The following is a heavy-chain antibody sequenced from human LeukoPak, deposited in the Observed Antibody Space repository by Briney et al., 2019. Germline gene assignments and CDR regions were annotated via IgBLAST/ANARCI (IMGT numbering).Heavy chain of an antibody. V-gene: IGHV1-46*01. J-gene: IGHJ6*03. D-gene: IGHD2-15*01. CDR1: GYTFTSYY. Sequence: ASVKVSCKASGYTFTSYYMHWVRQAPGQGLEWMGIINPSGGSTSYAQKFQGRVTMTRDMSTSTVYMELSSLRPEDTALYYCAIPVGCSGGSCESRGYYYMDVWGKGTTVTVSS. CDR3: AIPVGCSGGSCESRGYYYMDV. CDR2: INPSGGST.